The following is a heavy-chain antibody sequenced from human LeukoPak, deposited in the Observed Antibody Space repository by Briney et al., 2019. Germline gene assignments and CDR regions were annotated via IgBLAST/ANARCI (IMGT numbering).Heavy chain of an antibody. CDR3: TRVFGGYDVSDY. CDR2: IKKDGSQK. CDR1: GFMFSSFW. Sequence: GSLRPSCWASGFMFSSFWMSWVRRAPGKGLEWVANIKKDGSQKYYLDSVEGRFTISRDNPKTSLYLQMDSLRVDDTDVYYCTRVFGGYDVSDYWGQGTVVTVSS. J-gene: IGHJ4*02. D-gene: IGHD3-3*01. V-gene: IGHV3-7*03.